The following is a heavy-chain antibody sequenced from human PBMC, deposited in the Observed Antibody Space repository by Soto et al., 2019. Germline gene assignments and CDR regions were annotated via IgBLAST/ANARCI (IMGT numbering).Heavy chain of an antibody. J-gene: IGHJ5*02. CDR1: GGSVNGYY. V-gene: IGHV4-34*01. D-gene: IGHD3-3*01. CDR3: ATRITVFGLLIPPFDP. CDR2: INHTGGI. Sequence: KTSETLSLTCAVYGGSVNGYYWNWIRQPPGKGLEWIGEINHTGGIHYNPSLKSRVTMSVDTSKNQFSLRLSSVTAADTAIYYCATRITVFGLLIPPFDPWGQGTQVTVSS.